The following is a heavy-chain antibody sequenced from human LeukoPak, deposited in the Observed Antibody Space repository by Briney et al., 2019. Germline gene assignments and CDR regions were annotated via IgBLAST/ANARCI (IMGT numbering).Heavy chain of an antibody. D-gene: IGHD2-15*01. J-gene: IGHJ4*02. CDR1: GFTFSSSW. CDR3: ARDQRASPAAADY. Sequence: GGSLRLSCAASGFTFSSSWMTRVRQAPGKGLEWVANIKEDGSDKYYVDSVKGRFTISRDNARNSLYLQMNSLRAEDTAVYYCARDQRASPAAADYWGQGTLVTVSS. CDR2: IKEDGSDK. V-gene: IGHV3-7*01.